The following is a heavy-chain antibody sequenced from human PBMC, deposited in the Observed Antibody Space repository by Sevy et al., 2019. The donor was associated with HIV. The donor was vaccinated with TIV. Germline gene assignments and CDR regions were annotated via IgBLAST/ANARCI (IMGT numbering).Heavy chain of an antibody. V-gene: IGHV3-21*01. CDR1: GFTFSSYS. J-gene: IGHJ3*02. CDR3: ARENWSVRAFDI. Sequence: GGSLRLSCAASGFTFSSYSMNWVRQAPGKGLEWVSSISSSSSYIYYADSVKGRFTISRDNAKNSLYLQMNSLRAEDTAVYYCARENWSVRAFDIWGQGTMVTVSS. D-gene: IGHD3-10*01. CDR2: ISSSSSYI.